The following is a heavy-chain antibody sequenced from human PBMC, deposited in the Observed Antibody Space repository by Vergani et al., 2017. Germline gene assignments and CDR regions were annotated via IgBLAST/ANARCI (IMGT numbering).Heavy chain of an antibody. CDR1: GFTFSSYW. CDR3: AGHPPNTAMGEEDY. D-gene: IGHD5-18*01. Sequence: EVQLVESGGGLVQPGGSLRLSCAASGFTFSSYWMHWVRQAPGKGLVWVSRINSDGRSTSYADSVKGRFTISRDNAKNTLYLQMNSLRAEDTAVYYCAGHPPNTAMGEEDYWGQGTLVTVSS. CDR2: INSDGRST. J-gene: IGHJ4*02. V-gene: IGHV3-74*01.